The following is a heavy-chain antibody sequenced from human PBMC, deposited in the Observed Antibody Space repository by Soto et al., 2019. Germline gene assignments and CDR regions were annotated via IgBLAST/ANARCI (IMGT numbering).Heavy chain of an antibody. CDR2: LYYSGST. CDR1: RSSISSGDYY. V-gene: IGHV4-30-4*01. D-gene: IGHD3-22*01. CDR3: ARCDSSGYAAFGY. J-gene: IGHJ4*02. Sequence: SETLSLPCTVSRSSISSGDYYWSWIRQPPGKGLEWIGYLYYSGSTYYNLSLKSRVTISVDTSKNHFSLKRSSVTAADTAMYYWARCDSSGYAAFGYWDKGTLVGVSS.